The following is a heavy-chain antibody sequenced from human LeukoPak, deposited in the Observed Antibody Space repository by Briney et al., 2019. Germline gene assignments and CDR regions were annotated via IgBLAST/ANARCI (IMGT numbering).Heavy chain of an antibody. V-gene: IGHV1-69*05. Sequence: SVKVSCKASGGTFSSYAISWVRQAPGQGLEWMGGIIPIFGTANYAQKFQGRVTITTDESTSTGYMELSSLRSEDTAVYYCARVHITGTPAYYYYYMDVWGKGTTVTVSS. CDR3: ARVHITGTPAYYYYYMDV. CDR2: IIPIFGTA. D-gene: IGHD1-20*01. J-gene: IGHJ6*03. CDR1: GGTFSSYA.